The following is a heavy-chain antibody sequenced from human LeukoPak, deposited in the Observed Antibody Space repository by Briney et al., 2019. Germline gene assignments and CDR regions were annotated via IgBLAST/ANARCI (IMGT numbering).Heavy chain of an antibody. V-gene: IGHV3-23*01. D-gene: IGHD3-10*01. CDR1: GFTFSSYA. Sequence: GGSLRLSCAASGFTFSSYAMSWVRQAPGKGLEWVSAISGSGGSTYYADSVKGRFTISRDNSKNTLYVQMNSLRAEDTDVYYCAKLSRGVISWFDPWGQGTLVTVSS. J-gene: IGHJ5*02. CDR3: AKLSRGVISWFDP. CDR2: ISGSGGST.